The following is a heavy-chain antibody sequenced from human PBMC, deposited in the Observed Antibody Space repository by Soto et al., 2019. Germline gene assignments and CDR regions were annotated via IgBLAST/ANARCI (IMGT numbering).Heavy chain of an antibody. J-gene: IGHJ4*02. CDR2: IRGSGGPT. CDR3: VKDFRGGYDWTHD. CDR1: GFTFSNYA. Sequence: EVQLLESGGDLVQPGGSLRLSCAASGFTFSNYAMSWVRQAPGKGLEWVSLIRGSGGPTNYADSVKGRFTVSRDNSKNMLFLQMNSLRAEDTAVYYCVKDFRGGYDWTHDWGQGTLDTVSS. V-gene: IGHV3-23*01. D-gene: IGHD5-12*01.